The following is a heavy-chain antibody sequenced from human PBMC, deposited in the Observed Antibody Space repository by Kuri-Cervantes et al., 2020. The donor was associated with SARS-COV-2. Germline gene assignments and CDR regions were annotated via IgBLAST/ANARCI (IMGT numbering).Heavy chain of an antibody. CDR3: ARRKYAGYMDV. CDR1: GGSITSSAYY. CDR2: IYHSGST. Sequence: GSLRLSCTVSGGSITSSAYYWGWVRQPPGKGLEWIATIYHSGSTYYNPSLKSRVTISIDTSKNQFSLKLSSVTAADTAVYYCARRKYAGYMDVWGKGTTVTVSS. V-gene: IGHV4-39*01. D-gene: IGHD2-2*01. J-gene: IGHJ6*03.